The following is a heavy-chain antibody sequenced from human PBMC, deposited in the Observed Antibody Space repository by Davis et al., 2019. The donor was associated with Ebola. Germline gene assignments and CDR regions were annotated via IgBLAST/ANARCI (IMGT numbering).Heavy chain of an antibody. V-gene: IGHV3-23*01. Sequence: GGSLRLSCAASGFTFSSYAMSWVRQAPGKGLEWVSAISGSGGSTYYADSVKGRFTTSRDNSKNTLYVQMKSLRAEDTAIYYCAKGGPQRFGAFHIWGQGTMVTVSS. CDR3: AKGGPQRFGAFHI. CDR1: GFTFSSYA. CDR2: ISGSGGST. D-gene: IGHD3-16*01. J-gene: IGHJ3*02.